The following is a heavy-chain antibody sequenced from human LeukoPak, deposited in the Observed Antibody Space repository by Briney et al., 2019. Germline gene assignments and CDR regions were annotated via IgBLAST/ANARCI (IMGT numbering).Heavy chain of an antibody. CDR2: INHSGST. V-gene: IGHV4-34*01. CDR3: ARGTSSNVLLWFGEMFSYYYYMDV. Sequence: SETLSLTCAVYGGSFSGYYWSWIRQPPGKGLEWIGEINHSGSTNYNPSLKNRVTISVDTSKNQFSLKLSPVTAADTAVYYCARGTSSNVLLWFGEMFSYYYYMDVWGKGTTVTVSS. CDR1: GGSFSGYY. D-gene: IGHD3-10*01. J-gene: IGHJ6*03.